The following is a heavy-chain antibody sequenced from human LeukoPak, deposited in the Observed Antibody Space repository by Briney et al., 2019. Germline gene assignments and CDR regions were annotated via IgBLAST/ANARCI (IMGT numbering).Heavy chain of an antibody. CDR1: GYTFTSYS. CDR2: ISAYNGNT. Sequence: ASVKVSCKASGYTFTSYSISWVRQAHGQGLEWMGWISAYNGNTNYAQKLQGRVTMTTDTSTSTAYMELRSLRSDDTAVYYCARDHNPVVVVPAAILEIDYWGQGTLVTVSS. J-gene: IGHJ4*02. CDR3: ARDHNPVVVVPAAILEIDY. D-gene: IGHD2-2*01. V-gene: IGHV1-18*01.